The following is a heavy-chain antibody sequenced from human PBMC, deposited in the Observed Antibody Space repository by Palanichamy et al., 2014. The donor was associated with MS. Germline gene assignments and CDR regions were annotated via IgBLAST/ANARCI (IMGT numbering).Heavy chain of an antibody. CDR3: GRYTTSHPG. CDR2: ISPDGSSA. Sequence: EVQLLESGGGSVQPGGSLRLSCAVSGFNLSDYWIHWVRQPPGKGLMWVSRISPDGSSASYADSVEGRFTISRDNAKGTAYLQMNSLRVEDTAVYYCGRYTTSHPGWGQGTLVTVSS. D-gene: IGHD2-2*01. J-gene: IGHJ4*02. CDR1: GFNLSDYW. V-gene: IGHV3-74*01.